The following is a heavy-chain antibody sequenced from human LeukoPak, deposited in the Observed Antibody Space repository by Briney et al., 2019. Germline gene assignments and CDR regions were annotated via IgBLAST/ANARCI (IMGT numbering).Heavy chain of an antibody. V-gene: IGHV4-59*01. CDR3: ARRGYSYGYLDY. J-gene: IGHJ4*02. Sequence: SETLSLTCTVSGGSISSYYWSWIRQPPGKGLEWIGYICYSGSTNYNPSLKSRVTISVDTSKNQFSLKLSSVTAADTAVYYCARRGYSYGYLDYWGQGTLVTVSS. CDR1: GGSISSYY. D-gene: IGHD5-18*01. CDR2: ICYSGST.